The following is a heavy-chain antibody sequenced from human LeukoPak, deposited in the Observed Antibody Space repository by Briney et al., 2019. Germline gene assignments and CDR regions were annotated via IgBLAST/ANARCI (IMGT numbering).Heavy chain of an antibody. CDR1: GFTFSRYD. CDR2: IGTAADT. J-gene: IGHJ3*01. D-gene: IGHD3-22*01. CDR3: VRVRDSRNVGAFDV. Sequence: GGSLRLSCAASGFTFSRYDMHWVRQPTGKGLEWVSGIGTAADTYYPGSVKGRFPISREDAKNSLYLQMNSLRAGDTAVYYCVRVRDSRNVGAFDVWGQGTMVTVAS. V-gene: IGHV3-13*04.